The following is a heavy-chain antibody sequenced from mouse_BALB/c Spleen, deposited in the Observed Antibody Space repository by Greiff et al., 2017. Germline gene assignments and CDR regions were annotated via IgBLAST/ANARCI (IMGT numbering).Heavy chain of an antibody. Sequence: QVQLQQPGAELVKPGASVKMSCKASGYTFTSYNMHRVKQTPGQGLEWIGAIYPGNGDTSYNQKFKGKATLTADKSSSTAYMQLSSLTSEDSAVYYCARKDYRYDGAYFDYWGQGTTLTVSS. CDR2: IYPGNGDT. CDR3: ARKDYRYDGAYFDY. J-gene: IGHJ2*01. D-gene: IGHD2-14*01. V-gene: IGHV1-12*01. CDR1: GYTFTSYN.